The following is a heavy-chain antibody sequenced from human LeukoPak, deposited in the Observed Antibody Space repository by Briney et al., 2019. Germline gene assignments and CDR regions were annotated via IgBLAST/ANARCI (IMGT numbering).Heavy chain of an antibody. CDR2: ISYDGSNK. D-gene: IGHD3-3*01. Sequence: HTGGSLRLSCAASGFTFSSYGMHWVRQAPGKGLEWVAVISYDGSNKYYADSVKGRFTISRDNSKNTLYLQMNSLRAEDTAVYYCAKCNRKFWSGRPPYYYYGMDVWGQGTTVTVSS. CDR3: AKCNRKFWSGRPPYYYYGMDV. CDR1: GFTFSSYG. V-gene: IGHV3-30*18. J-gene: IGHJ6*02.